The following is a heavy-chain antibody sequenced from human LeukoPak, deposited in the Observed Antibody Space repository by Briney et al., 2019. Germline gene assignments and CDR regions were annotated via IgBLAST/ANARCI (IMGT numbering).Heavy chain of an antibody. CDR3: ARDPYDSSGSYLERYGMDV. J-gene: IGHJ6*02. CDR1: GYTFTSYF. D-gene: IGHD3-22*01. V-gene: IGHV1-46*01. Sequence: ASVKVSCKASGYTFTSYFMHWVRQAPGQGLEWMGIINPSGGSTSYAQKFQGRVTMTRDTSTSTVYMELSSLRSEDMAVYYCARDPYDSSGSYLERYGMDVWGQGTTVTVSS. CDR2: INPSGGST.